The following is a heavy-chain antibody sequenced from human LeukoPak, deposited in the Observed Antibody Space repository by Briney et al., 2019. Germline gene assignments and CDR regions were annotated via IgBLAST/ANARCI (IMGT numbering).Heavy chain of an antibody. Sequence: GGSLRLSCAASGFTVSSNYMSWVRQAPGKGLEWASVIYSGGSTYYADSVKGRFTISRDNSKNTLYLQMNSLRAEDTAVYYCARSYCSSTSCFAFDIWGQGTMVTVSS. CDR2: IYSGGST. V-gene: IGHV3-66*02. CDR3: ARSYCSSTSCFAFDI. D-gene: IGHD2-2*01. J-gene: IGHJ3*02. CDR1: GFTVSSNY.